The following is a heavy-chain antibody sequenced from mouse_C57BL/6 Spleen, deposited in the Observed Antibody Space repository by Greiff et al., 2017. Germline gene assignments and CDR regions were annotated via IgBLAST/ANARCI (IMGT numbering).Heavy chain of an antibody. J-gene: IGHJ2*01. V-gene: IGHV1-69*01. D-gene: IGHD2-4*01. Sequence: QVQLQQPGAELVMPGASVKLSCKASGYTFTSYWMHWVKQRPGQGLEWIGEIDPSDSYTNYNQKFKGKSTLTVDKSSSTAYMQLSSLTSEDSAVYYGANYDYFDYWGQGTTLTVSS. CDR2: IDPSDSYT. CDR1: GYTFTSYW. CDR3: ANYDYFDY.